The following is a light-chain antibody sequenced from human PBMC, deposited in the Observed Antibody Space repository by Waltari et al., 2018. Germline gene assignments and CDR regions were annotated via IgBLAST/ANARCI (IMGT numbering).Light chain of an antibody. J-gene: IGKJ1*01. CDR3: QQYYSTPQT. V-gene: IGKV1-NL1*01. Sequence: DIQMTESPSSLSASVGDRVTITCRASKGISNSLAWYGQKPGKAPKLLLFAAARLESGVPSRFSGSGSGTDYTLTISSLQPEDFATYYCQQYYSTPQTFGQGTKVEIK. CDR2: AAA. CDR1: KGISNS.